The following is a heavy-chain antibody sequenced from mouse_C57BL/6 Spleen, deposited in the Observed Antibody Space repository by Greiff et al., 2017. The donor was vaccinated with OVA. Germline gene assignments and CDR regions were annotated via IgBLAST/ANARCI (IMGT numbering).Heavy chain of an antibody. J-gene: IGHJ2*01. CDR2: ISYDGSN. CDR3: ARTYYDYVGFFDY. Sequence: ESGPGLVKPSQSLSLTCSVTGYSITSGYYWNWIRQFPGNKLEWMGYISYDGSNNYNPSLKNRISITRDTSKNQFFLKLNSVTTEDTATYYCARTYYDYVGFFDYWGQGTTLTVSS. CDR1: GYSITSGYY. D-gene: IGHD2-4*01. V-gene: IGHV3-6*01.